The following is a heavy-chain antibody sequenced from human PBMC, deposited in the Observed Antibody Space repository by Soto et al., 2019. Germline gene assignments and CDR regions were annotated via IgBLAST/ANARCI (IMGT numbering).Heavy chain of an antibody. D-gene: IGHD1-26*01. CDR1: GGTFSSYA. CDR2: IIPIFGTA. Sequence: QVQLVQSGAEVKKPGSSVKVSCKASGGTFSSYAISWVRHAPGQGLEWMGGIIPIFGTADYAQKFQGRVTITADESTSTAYMELSTLRSEDTAVYYCASHGGRSPEGRYYYGMDVWGQGTTVTVSS. CDR3: ASHGGRSPEGRYYYGMDV. V-gene: IGHV1-69*12. J-gene: IGHJ6*02.